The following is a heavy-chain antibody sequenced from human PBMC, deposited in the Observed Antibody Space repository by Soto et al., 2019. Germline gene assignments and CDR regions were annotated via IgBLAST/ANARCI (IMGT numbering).Heavy chain of an antibody. J-gene: IGHJ3*02. V-gene: IGHV3-48*02. CDR2: ISSSSTI. Sequence: PGGSLRLSCAASGFTFSSYSMNWVRQAPGKGLEWVSYISSSSTIYYADSVKGRFTISRDNAKNSLYLQMNSLRDEDTAVYYCARVTYYYDSSGYYPDAFDIWGQGPMVTVSS. CDR1: GFTFSSYS. D-gene: IGHD3-22*01. CDR3: ARVTYYYDSSGYYPDAFDI.